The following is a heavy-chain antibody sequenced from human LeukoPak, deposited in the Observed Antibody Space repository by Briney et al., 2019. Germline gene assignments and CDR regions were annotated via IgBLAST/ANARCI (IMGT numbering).Heavy chain of an antibody. Sequence: KPSETLSLTCTVSGGSISSYYWSWIRQPPGKGLEWIGYIYYSGSTNYNPSLKSRVTISVDTSKNQFSLKLSSVTAADTAVYYCARGRPAAAAFDYWGQGTLVTVSS. D-gene: IGHD2-2*01. CDR3: ARGRPAAAAFDY. J-gene: IGHJ4*02. CDR2: IYYSGST. CDR1: GGSISSYY. V-gene: IGHV4-59*01.